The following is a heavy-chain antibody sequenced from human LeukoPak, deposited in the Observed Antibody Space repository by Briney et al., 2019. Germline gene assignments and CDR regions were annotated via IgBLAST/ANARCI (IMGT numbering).Heavy chain of an antibody. J-gene: IGHJ5*02. CDR3: ARSRKQWLVRGNWFDP. Sequence: SETLSLTCAVYGGSFSGYYWSWIRQPPGKGLEWIGEINHSGSTNYNPSLKSRVTISVDTSKNQFSLKLSSVTAADTAVYYYARSRKQWLVRGNWFDPWGQGTLVTVSS. V-gene: IGHV4-34*01. CDR1: GGSFSGYY. D-gene: IGHD6-19*01. CDR2: INHSGST.